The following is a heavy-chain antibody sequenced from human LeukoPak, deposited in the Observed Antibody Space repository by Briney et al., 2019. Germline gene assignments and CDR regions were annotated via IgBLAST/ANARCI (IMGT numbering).Heavy chain of an antibody. CDR3: ARDDSSGYYFDY. V-gene: IGHV1-69*13. CDR2: IIPIFGTA. D-gene: IGHD3-22*01. J-gene: IGHJ4*02. Sequence: SVKVSCKASGGTFSSYAISWVRQAPGQGLEWMGGIIPIFGTANYAQKFQGRVTITADESTSTAYMELSSLRSEDTAVYYCARDDSSGYYFDYWGQGTLVTVSS. CDR1: GGTFSSYA.